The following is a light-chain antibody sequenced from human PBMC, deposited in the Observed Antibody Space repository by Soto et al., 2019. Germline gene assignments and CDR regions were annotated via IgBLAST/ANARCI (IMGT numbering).Light chain of an antibody. V-gene: IGKV3-20*01. J-gene: IGKJ1*01. Sequence: EIVMTQSPATLSVSPGEGATLSCRASQSVSSKLAWYQQKPGQAPRLLIYGASSRATGIPDRFSGSGSGTDFTLTISRLEPEDFAVYFCQQYGDMWTFGQGTK. CDR2: GAS. CDR1: QSVSSK. CDR3: QQYGDMWT.